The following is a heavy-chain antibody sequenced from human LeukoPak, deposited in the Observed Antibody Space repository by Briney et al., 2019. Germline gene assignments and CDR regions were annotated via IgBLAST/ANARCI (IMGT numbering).Heavy chain of an antibody. CDR1: GFNFSIYA. V-gene: IGHV3-23*01. CDR2: ISSGGGTT. Sequence: PGGSLRLSCAGSGFNFSIYAMSWVRQAPGKGLEWVSAISSGGGTTYYADSVKGRLTISRDNSKNTLSLQMNSLRVEDTAVYYCARSYYDSRGYLYYFDYWGQGPLVTVSS. D-gene: IGHD3-22*01. CDR3: ARSYYDSRGYLYYFDY. J-gene: IGHJ4*02.